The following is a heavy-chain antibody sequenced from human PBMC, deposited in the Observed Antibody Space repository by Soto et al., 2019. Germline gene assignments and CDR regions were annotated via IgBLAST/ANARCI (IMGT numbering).Heavy chain of an antibody. J-gene: IGHJ6*03. CDR1: GGSFSGYY. CDR2: INHSGST. V-gene: IGHV4-34*01. CDR3: ARVKAMVTLWDYYYYYYMDV. D-gene: IGHD5-18*01. Sequence: SETLSLTCAVYGGSFSGYYWSWIRQPPGKGLEWIGEINHSGSTNYNPSLKSRVTISVDTSKNQFSLKLSSVTAADTAVYYCARVKAMVTLWDYYYYYYMDVWGKGTTVTVSS.